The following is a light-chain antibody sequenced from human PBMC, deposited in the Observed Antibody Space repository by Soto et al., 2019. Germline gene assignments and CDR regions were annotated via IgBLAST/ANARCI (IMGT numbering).Light chain of an antibody. V-gene: IGKV1-5*03. J-gene: IGKJ2*01. Sequence: DIQMTQSPSTLSASVGDRVTITCRASQSISSWLAWYQQKPGKAPKLLIYKASTLESGVPSRFSGSGSGTEFTLTLSSLQPEDLATYYCQQAYTFGQGTKLEIK. CDR1: QSISSW. CDR3: QQAYT. CDR2: KAS.